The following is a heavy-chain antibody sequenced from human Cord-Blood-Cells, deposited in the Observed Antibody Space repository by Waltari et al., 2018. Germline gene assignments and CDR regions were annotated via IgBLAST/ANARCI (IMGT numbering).Heavy chain of an antibody. CDR2: INPNSGGT. V-gene: IGHV1-2*02. Sequence: QVQLVQSGAEVKKPGASVKVSCKASGYTFTGYYMHWVRQAPGQGLEWRGGINPNSGGTNYVQKLQGRVTMTRDTSISTAYMERSRLRSDDTAVYYCARDRGKSAFDIWGQGTMVTVSS. CDR1: GYTFTGYY. CDR3: ARDRGKSAFDI. J-gene: IGHJ3*02. D-gene: IGHD3-10*01.